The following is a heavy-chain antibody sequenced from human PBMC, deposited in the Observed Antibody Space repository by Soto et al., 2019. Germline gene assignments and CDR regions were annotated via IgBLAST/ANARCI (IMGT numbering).Heavy chain of an antibody. CDR3: ARAGTGWYWFDP. D-gene: IGHD6-19*01. Sequence: GGSLRLSCAASGFTFSSYAMSWVRQAPGKGLEWVSAISDDGSSTYYADSVKGRFTISRDNARNTLYLQMNSLRAEDTAVYYCARAGTGWYWFDPWGQGTLVTVSS. CDR1: GFTFSSYA. J-gene: IGHJ5*02. CDR2: ISDDGSST. V-gene: IGHV3-23*01.